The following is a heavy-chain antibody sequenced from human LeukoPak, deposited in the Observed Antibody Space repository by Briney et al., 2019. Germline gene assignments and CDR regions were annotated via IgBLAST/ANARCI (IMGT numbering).Heavy chain of an antibody. J-gene: IGHJ4*02. Sequence: KFQGRVTITRDTSASTAYMELSSLRSEDTAVYYCARERRWLQWFDYWGQGTLVTVSS. D-gene: IGHD5-24*01. V-gene: IGHV1-3*01. CDR3: ARERRWLQWFDY.